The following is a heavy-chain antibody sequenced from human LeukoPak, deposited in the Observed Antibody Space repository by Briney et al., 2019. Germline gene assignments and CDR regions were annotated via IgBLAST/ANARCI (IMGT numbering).Heavy chain of an antibody. CDR1: GGSISSYY. CDR2: IYYSGST. D-gene: IGHD6-13*01. CDR3: ARGYNSYSSSWYRHWFDP. V-gene: IGHV4-59*01. J-gene: IGHJ5*02. Sequence: SETLSLTCTVSGGSISSYYWSWIWQPPGKGLEWIGYIYYSGSTNYNPSLKSRVTISVDTSKNQFSLKLSSVTAADTAVYYCARGYNSYSSSWYRHWFDPWGQGTLVTVSS.